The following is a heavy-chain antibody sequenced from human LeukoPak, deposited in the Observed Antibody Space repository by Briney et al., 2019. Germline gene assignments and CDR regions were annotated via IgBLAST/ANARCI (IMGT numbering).Heavy chain of an antibody. CDR1: GFTFSNAW. J-gene: IGHJ4*02. V-gene: IGHV3-15*07. Sequence: PGGSLRLSCAGYGFTFSNAWMNWVRQAPGKGLEWVGRIKSNVDGGTIEYAAPVKGRTTISRDDSKNTVYRQMNSLKTEDTAVYYCSTGGYYFDYWGQGTLVIVSS. CDR2: IKSNVDGGTI. CDR3: STGGYYFDY.